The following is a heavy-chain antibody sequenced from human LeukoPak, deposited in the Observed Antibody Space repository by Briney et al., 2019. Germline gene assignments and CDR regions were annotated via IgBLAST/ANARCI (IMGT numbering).Heavy chain of an antibody. V-gene: IGHV3-11*01. Sequence: GGSLRLSCAASGFTFSDSYMTWIRQAPGKGLEWVSYISSSGRALYYADSVKGRFTISRDNAQNSLSLQMNSLRAEDTAVYFCASLASSSSYYYKYSMDVWGKGTTVTVSS. J-gene: IGHJ6*03. CDR1: GFTFSDSY. CDR2: ISSSGRAL. D-gene: IGHD6-6*01. CDR3: ASLASSSSYYYKYSMDV.